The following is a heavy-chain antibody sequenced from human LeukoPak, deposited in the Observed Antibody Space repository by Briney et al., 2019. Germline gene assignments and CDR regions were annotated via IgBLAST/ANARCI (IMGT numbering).Heavy chain of an antibody. CDR2: MNPNSGNT. V-gene: IGHV1-8*01. J-gene: IGHJ4*02. CDR3: ARESSSWYNIDY. CDR1: GYTFTSYD. Sequence: ASVKVSCKASGYTFTSYDINWVRQATGQGLEWMGWMNPNSGNTGYAQKFQGRVTMTRNTSISAAYMELSSLRSEDTAVYYCARESSSWYNIDYRGQGTLVTVSS. D-gene: IGHD6-13*01.